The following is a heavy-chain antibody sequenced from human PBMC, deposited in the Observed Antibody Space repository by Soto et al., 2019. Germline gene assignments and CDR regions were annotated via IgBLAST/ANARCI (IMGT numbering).Heavy chain of an antibody. CDR3: ARGDQWLLX. CDR2: TYYKSKWFY. J-gene: IGHJ4*02. V-gene: IGHV6-1*01. Sequence: SQTLSLTCDISGDSVSSDSTAWNWIRQSPSRGLECLGRTYYKSKWFYNYAVSVRSRIAIKSDTSKNQFSLQLNSVTPEDTAVYFCARGDQWLLXWGQGTLVTVSX. D-gene: IGHD6-19*01. CDR1: GDSVSSDSTA.